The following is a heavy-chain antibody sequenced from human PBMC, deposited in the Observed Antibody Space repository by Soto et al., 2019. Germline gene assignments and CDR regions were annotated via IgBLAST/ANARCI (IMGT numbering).Heavy chain of an antibody. CDR2: ISYDGSNK. V-gene: IGHV3-30*18. D-gene: IGHD3-22*01. Sequence: QVQLVESGGGVVQPGRSLRLSCAASGFTFSSYGMHWVRQAPGKGLEWVAVISYDGSNKYYADSVKGRFTISRCNSKNTLYLQMNRLRAEDKAVYYCAKSRSSGCSYYFDYWGQGTLVTVSS. J-gene: IGHJ4*02. CDR3: AKSRSSGCSYYFDY. CDR1: GFTFSSYG.